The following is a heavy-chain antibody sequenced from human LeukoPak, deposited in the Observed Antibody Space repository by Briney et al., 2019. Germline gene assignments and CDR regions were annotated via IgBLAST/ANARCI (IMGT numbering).Heavy chain of an antibody. Sequence: PSETLSLTCTVSGGSISSYYWSWIRQPAGKGLEWIGRIYTSGSTNYNPSLKSRATMSVDTSKNQFSLKLNSVTAADTAVYYCAREHTTETIPYYFDCWGQGTLVTVSS. CDR2: IYTSGST. CDR1: GGSISSYY. D-gene: IGHD4-17*01. CDR3: AREHTTETIPYYFDC. V-gene: IGHV4-4*07. J-gene: IGHJ4*02.